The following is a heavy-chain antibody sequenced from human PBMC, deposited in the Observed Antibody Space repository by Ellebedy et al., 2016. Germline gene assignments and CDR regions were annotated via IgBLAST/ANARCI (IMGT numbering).Heavy chain of an antibody. Sequence: GGSLRLSCAASGFTFDDYAMHWVRQAPGKGLEWVSGISWNSGSIGYADSVKGRFTISRDNAKNSLYLQMNSLRAEDTALYYCAKSLLPTMVRDPFDYWGQGTLVTVSS. V-gene: IGHV3-9*01. CDR1: GFTFDDYA. CDR3: AKSLLPTMVRDPFDY. D-gene: IGHD3-10*01. CDR2: ISWNSGSI. J-gene: IGHJ4*02.